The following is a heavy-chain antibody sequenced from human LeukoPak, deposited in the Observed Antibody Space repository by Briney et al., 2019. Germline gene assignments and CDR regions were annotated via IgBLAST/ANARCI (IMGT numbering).Heavy chain of an antibody. CDR1: GFTFS. D-gene: IGHD7-27*01. CDR3: AKDGNWASVS. CDR2: IRHDGTDQ. V-gene: IGHV3-30*02. J-gene: IGHJ5*02. Sequence: GGPPRLSCVGSGFTFSVHWVRQVPGKGLEWLTFIRHDGTDQHDADSVRGRFTISRDNSKNTVYLQMNSLRPEDTALYYCAKDGNWASVSWGQGTLVTVSS.